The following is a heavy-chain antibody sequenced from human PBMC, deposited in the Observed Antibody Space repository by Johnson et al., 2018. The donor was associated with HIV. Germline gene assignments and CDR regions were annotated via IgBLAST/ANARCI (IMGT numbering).Heavy chain of an antibody. Sequence: QEKLVESGGGVVQPGGSLRLSCAASGFTFADYGMHWVRQPPGKGLEWVAFIAHDESITHYADSVKGRFTMSRDNSQNTLYLQMNSLRAEDTAVYYCGSREWELHACDIWGQGTMVTVSS. J-gene: IGHJ3*02. D-gene: IGHD1-26*01. CDR3: GSREWELHACDI. V-gene: IGHV3-33*05. CDR1: GFTFADYG. CDR2: IAHDESIT.